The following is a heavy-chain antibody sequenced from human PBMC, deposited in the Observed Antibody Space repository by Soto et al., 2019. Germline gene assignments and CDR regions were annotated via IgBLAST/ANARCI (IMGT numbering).Heavy chain of an antibody. Sequence: GGSLRLSCAASGFTFSSYSMNWVRQAPGKGLEWVSYISSSSSTIYYADSVKGRFTISRDNAKNSLYLQMNSLRAEDTAVYYCARDWGYYYYYGMDVWGQGTTVTVSS. CDR3: ARDWGYYYYYGMDV. CDR1: GFTFSSYS. V-gene: IGHV3-48*04. D-gene: IGHD3-16*01. CDR2: ISSSSSTI. J-gene: IGHJ6*02.